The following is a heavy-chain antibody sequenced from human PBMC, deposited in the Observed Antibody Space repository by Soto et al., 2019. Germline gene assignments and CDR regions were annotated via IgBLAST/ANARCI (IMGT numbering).Heavy chain of an antibody. CDR3: VKSDSDSAACHRLAQ. Sequence: GGSLRLSCAASGFIFSNYAMSWVRQAPRKGLEWVSSISGSGDFTSYTDSVKGRFTISRDNSRSTLYLQVNNLRAEDTAVYYCVKSDSDSAACHRLAQWGQGTLVTVSS. D-gene: IGHD3-16*01. CDR2: ISGSGDFT. J-gene: IGHJ4*01. V-gene: IGHV3-23*01. CDR1: GFIFSNYA.